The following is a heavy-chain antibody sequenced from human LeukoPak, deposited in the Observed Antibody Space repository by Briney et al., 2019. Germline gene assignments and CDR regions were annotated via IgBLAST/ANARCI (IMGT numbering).Heavy chain of an antibody. CDR3: ARDQGLGYCSGGSCYSTTPFDY. J-gene: IGHJ4*02. V-gene: IGHV3-7*01. CDR1: GFTFSSYW. D-gene: IGHD2-15*01. Sequence: GGSLRLSCAASGFTFSSYWMSWVRQAPGKGLEWVANIKQDGSEKYYVDSVKGRFTISRDNAKNSLYLQMNSLRAEDTAVYYCARDQGLGYCSGGSCYSTTPFDYWGQGTLVTVSS. CDR2: IKQDGSEK.